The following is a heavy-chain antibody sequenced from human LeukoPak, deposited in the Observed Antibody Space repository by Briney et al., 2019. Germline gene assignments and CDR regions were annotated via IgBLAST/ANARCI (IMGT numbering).Heavy chain of an antibody. Sequence: ASVKVSCKASGYTFTSYDINWVRQATGQGLEWMGWMNPNSGNTGYAQKFQGRVTMTRNTSISTAYMELSSLRPEDTAVYYCARSSGKATVTTYKYWGQGTLVTVSS. CDR3: ARSSGKATVTTYKY. V-gene: IGHV1-8*01. CDR1: GYTFTSYD. J-gene: IGHJ4*02. CDR2: MNPNSGNT. D-gene: IGHD4-17*01.